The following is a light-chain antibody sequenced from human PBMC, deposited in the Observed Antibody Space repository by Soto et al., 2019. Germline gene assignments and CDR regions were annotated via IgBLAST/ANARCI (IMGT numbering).Light chain of an antibody. V-gene: IGKV1-27*01. CDR3: QQHNNAPGT. Sequence: DIQMTQSPSSLSASVGERATITCRASQGISNYLAWYQQKPGKAPKLLIYDASTLEAGVPSRFSGSGSGTDFTLTISSLEPEDVAAYYCQQHNNAPGTFGQGTKVEIK. CDR1: QGISNY. J-gene: IGKJ1*01. CDR2: DAS.